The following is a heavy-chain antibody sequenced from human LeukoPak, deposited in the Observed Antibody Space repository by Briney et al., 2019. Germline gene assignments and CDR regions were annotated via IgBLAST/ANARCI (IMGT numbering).Heavy chain of an antibody. Sequence: GGSLRLSCAASGFTFSSYGMHWVRQAPGKGLEWVSAISGSGGSTYYADSVKGRFTISRDNAKNSLYLQMNSLRAEDTAVYYCARDQFGELLSDYWGQGTLVTVSS. CDR1: GFTFSSYG. CDR2: ISGSGGST. V-gene: IGHV3-21*01. J-gene: IGHJ4*02. CDR3: ARDQFGELLSDY. D-gene: IGHD3-10*01.